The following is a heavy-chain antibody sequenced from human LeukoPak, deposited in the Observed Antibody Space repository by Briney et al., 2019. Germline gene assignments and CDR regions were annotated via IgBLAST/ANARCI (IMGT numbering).Heavy chain of an antibody. CDR1: GLTFSSYA. V-gene: IGHV3-23*01. J-gene: IGHJ3*02. CDR3: AKVRLQWDAFDI. Sequence: CLRLSCAASGLTFSSYAMSWVRQAPGERLGWVSAISGSGGSTYYADSVKGRFTISRDNSKNTLYLQMNSLRAADTAVYYCAKVRLQWDAFDIWGQGTMVTVSS. CDR2: ISGSGGST. D-gene: IGHD4-11*01.